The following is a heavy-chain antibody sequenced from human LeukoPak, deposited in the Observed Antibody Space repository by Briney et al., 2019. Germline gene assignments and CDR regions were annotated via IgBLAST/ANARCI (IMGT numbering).Heavy chain of an antibody. J-gene: IGHJ6*02. Sequence: GRSLRLSCAASGFTFSSYGMHWVRQAPGKGLEWVAVIWYDGSNKYYADSVKGRFTISRDNSKNTLYLQMNSLRAEDTAVYYCARDIAVAGMRAYGMDVWGQGTTVTVSS. CDR2: IWYDGSNK. V-gene: IGHV3-30*19. D-gene: IGHD6-19*01. CDR1: GFTFSSYG. CDR3: ARDIAVAGMRAYGMDV.